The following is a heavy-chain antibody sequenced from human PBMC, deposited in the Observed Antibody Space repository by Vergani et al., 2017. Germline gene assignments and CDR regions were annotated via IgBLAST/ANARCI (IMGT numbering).Heavy chain of an antibody. CDR1: GYTFTGYY. CDR2: INPNSGGT. J-gene: IGHJ4*02. CDR3: ARTAAIYGGNSELSY. V-gene: IGHV1-2*02. Sequence: QVQLVQSGAEVKKPGASVKVSCKASGYTFTGYYMHWVRQAPGQGLEWMGWINPNSGGTNYAQKFQGRVTMTRDTSISTAYMELSRLRSDDTAVYYCARTAAIYGGNSELSYWGQGTLVTVSS. D-gene: IGHD4-23*01.